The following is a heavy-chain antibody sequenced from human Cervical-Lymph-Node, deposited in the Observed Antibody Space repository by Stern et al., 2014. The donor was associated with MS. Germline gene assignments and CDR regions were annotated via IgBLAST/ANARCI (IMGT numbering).Heavy chain of an antibody. CDR2: IMPLLGTA. V-gene: IGHV1-69*19. Sequence: VQLVESGAEVKRPESSVKVSCKTSGGSLSTLALSWVRQAPGQGLEWVGEIMPLLGTAHYAQKFKGRLTITADDSTSTVYMELSSLKSEDTAIYFCARHQAGIAANWGQGTLVTVTS. CDR3: ARHQAGIAAN. D-gene: IGHD6-13*01. J-gene: IGHJ4*02. CDR1: GGSLSTLA.